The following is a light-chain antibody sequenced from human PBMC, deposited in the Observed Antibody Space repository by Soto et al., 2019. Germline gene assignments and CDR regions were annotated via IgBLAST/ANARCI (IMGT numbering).Light chain of an antibody. V-gene: IGLV2-14*03. CDR2: DVS. Sequence: QSGLAQPGSVSGSPARSIPISCTGTSSDVGGYNYVSWYQHHPGKAPKLIIYDVSNRPSGVSIRFSGSKSDNTASLTISGLQPEDEADYHCSSYTTSNTRQIVFGTGTKVTVL. CDR1: SSDVGGYNY. J-gene: IGLJ1*01. CDR3: SSYTTSNTRQIV.